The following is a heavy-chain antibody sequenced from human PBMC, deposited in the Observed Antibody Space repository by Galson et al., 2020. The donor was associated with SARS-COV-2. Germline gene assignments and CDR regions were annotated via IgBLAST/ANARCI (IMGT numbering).Heavy chain of an antibody. Sequence: SETLSLTCAVYGGSFSGYYWSWIRQPPGKGLEWIGEINHSGSTNYNPSLKSRVTISVDTSKNQFSLKLSSVTAADTAVYYCARGYCSSTSCYGPSLDYWGQGTLVTVSS. V-gene: IGHV4-34*01. CDR3: ARGYCSSTSCYGPSLDY. CDR1: GGSFSGYY. D-gene: IGHD2-2*01. J-gene: IGHJ4*02. CDR2: INHSGST.